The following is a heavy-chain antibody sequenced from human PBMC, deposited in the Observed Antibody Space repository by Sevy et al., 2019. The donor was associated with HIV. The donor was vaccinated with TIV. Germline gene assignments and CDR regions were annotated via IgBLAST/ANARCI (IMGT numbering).Heavy chain of an antibody. CDR3: ARESGVGWFVDY. J-gene: IGHJ4*02. CDR1: GFTFSSYA. Sequence: GGSLRLSCEASGFTFSSYAIHWVRQAPGKGLEWVAVIWSDSNNKYYTDSVKDRFTISRDNAKNTLYLQMSSLRVDDTAVYYCARESGVGWFVDYWGQGTLVTVSS. D-gene: IGHD6-19*01. V-gene: IGHV3-33*01. CDR2: IWSDSNNK.